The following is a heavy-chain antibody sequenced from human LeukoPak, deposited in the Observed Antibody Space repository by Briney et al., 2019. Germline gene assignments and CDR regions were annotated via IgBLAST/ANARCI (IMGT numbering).Heavy chain of an antibody. J-gene: IGHJ4*02. CDR3: ARRSTVTKGRKDYFGY. V-gene: IGHV4-39*01. Sequence: TSETLSLTCTVSGGSISSSSYYWGWIRQPPGEGLEWIGSIYYSGSTYYNPSLKSRVTISVDTSKNQFSLKLSSVTAADTAVYYCARRSTVTKGRKDYFGYWGQGTLVTVSS. CDR1: GGSISSSSYY. D-gene: IGHD4-4*01. CDR2: IYYSGST.